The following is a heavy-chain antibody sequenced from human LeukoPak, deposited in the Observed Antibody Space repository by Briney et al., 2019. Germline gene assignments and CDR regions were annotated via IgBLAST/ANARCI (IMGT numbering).Heavy chain of an antibody. D-gene: IGHD3-22*01. Sequence: GASVKVSCKASGYTFTSYGISWVRQAPGQGLGWMGWISAYNGNTNYAQKLQGRVTMTTDTSTDTAYMELSSLRSEDTAVYYCATGPTPQYYYDSSGYRNWYFDLWGRVTLVTVSS. J-gene: IGHJ2*01. V-gene: IGHV1-18*01. CDR2: ISAYNGNT. CDR3: ATGPTPQYYYDSSGYRNWYFDL. CDR1: GYTFTSYG.